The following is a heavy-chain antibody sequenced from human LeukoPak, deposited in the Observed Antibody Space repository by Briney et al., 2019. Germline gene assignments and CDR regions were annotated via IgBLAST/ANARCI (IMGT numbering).Heavy chain of an antibody. D-gene: IGHD6-19*01. V-gene: IGHV1-18*01. CDR3: AARDSSGEDY. J-gene: IGHJ4*02. CDR1: GYTFSSSG. Sequence: ASVKVSCKASGYTFSSSGISWVRQAPGQGPEWMGWISAYNGNTNYAQKLQDRVTMTTDTSTSTAYMELRSLRSDDTAVYYCAARDSSGEDYWGQGTLVTVSS. CDR2: ISAYNGNT.